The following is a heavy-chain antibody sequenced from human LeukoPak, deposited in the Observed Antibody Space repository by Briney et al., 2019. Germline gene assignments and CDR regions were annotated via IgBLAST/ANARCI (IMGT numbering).Heavy chain of an antibody. V-gene: IGHV1-69*13. CDR1: GGSFSHYA. Sequence: ASVKVSCKAYGGSFSHYALNWVRQAPGQGLEWMGGIIPIFGTANYAQKFQGRVTITADESTSTAYMELSSLRSEDTAVYYCARDICTNGVCYIWFDPWGQGTLVTVSS. J-gene: IGHJ5*02. D-gene: IGHD2-8*01. CDR2: IIPIFGTA. CDR3: ARDICTNGVCYIWFDP.